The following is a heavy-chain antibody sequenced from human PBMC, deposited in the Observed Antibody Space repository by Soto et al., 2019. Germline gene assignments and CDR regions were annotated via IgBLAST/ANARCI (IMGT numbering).Heavy chain of an antibody. CDR1: GFTFSSYA. CDR2: ISYDGSNK. Sequence: QVQLVESGGGVVQPGRSLRLSCAASGFTFSSYAMHWVRQAPGKGLEWVAVISYDGSNKYYADSVKGRFTISRDNSKNALYLQMNSLRAEDTAVYYCARADVLGRGSSSYYYDGMDVWGQGTTVTVSS. V-gene: IGHV3-30-3*01. CDR3: ARADVLGRGSSSYYYDGMDV. D-gene: IGHD6-6*01. J-gene: IGHJ6*02.